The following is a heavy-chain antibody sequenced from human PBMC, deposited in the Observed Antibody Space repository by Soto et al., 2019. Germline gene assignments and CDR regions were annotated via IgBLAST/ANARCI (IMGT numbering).Heavy chain of an antibody. D-gene: IGHD3-16*01. V-gene: IGHV3-23*01. CDR3: VKGGWLDF. Sequence: EVQLLESGGGLVQPGGSLRLSSAASGFTFNTFEMSWVRPAPGRGLEWVSFISDDSSRTYYADAVKGRFTISRDNSKYTLYLQMNSLTAEDTAVYACVKGGWLDFWGQGTLVTVSS. CDR2: ISDDSSRT. CDR1: GFTFNTFE. J-gene: IGHJ5*01.